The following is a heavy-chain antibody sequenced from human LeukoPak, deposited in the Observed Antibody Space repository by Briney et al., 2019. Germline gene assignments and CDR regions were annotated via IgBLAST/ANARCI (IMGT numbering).Heavy chain of an antibody. V-gene: IGHV4-39*01. CDR2: IYYSGST. J-gene: IGHJ4*02. CDR3: ARGHRGSSWQFDY. Sequence: KTSETLSLTCTVSGGSISSSSYYWGWIRQPPGKGLEWIGSIYYSGSTYYNPSLKSRVTISVDTSKNQFSLKLSSVTAADTAVYYCARGHRGSSWQFDYWGQGTLVTVSS. CDR1: GGSISSSSYY. D-gene: IGHD6-13*01.